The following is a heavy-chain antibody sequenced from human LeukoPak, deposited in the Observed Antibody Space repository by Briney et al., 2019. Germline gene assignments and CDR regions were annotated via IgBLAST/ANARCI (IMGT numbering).Heavy chain of an antibody. D-gene: IGHD6-13*01. V-gene: IGHV3-23*01. J-gene: IGHJ4*02. CDR1: GFTFSSYA. Sequence: GGSLRLSCAASGFTFSSYAMSWVRLAPGKGLEWVSVLSGSGDSIYYADSVKGRFTISRDNSKNTLYLQMNSLRAEDTAVYYCAKVMRRSSWYFDYWGQGTLVTVSS. CDR3: AKVMRRSSWYFDY. CDR2: LSGSGDSI.